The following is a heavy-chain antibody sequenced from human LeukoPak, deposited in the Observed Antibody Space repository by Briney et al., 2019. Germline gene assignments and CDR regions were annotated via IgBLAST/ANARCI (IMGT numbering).Heavy chain of an antibody. CDR2: IYYSGST. CDR1: GGSISSYY. J-gene: IGHJ4*02. D-gene: IGHD3-10*01. Sequence: SETLSLTCTVSGGSISSYYWSWIRQPPGKGLEWIGSIYYSGSTYYNPSLKSRVTISVDTSKNQFSLKLSSVTAADTAVYYCARDRKVERLAMVRGVLDYWGQGTLVTVSS. CDR3: ARDRKVERLAMVRGVLDY. V-gene: IGHV4-59*12.